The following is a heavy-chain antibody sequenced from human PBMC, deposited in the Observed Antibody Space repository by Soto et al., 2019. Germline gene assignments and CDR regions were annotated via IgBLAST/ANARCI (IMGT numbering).Heavy chain of an antibody. Sequence: PGGSLRLSCAPYGFTFGSYAMTWVRQAPGKGLEWVSAISGSGLSTYYSDSVKGRFTISRDNSKNTLYLQMNSLRAEDTAVYYCAKHSPSSASYKEDAFYIWGQGTLVTVSS. CDR3: AKHSPSSASYKEDAFYI. D-gene: IGHD1-26*01. CDR2: ISGSGLST. CDR1: GFTFGSYA. J-gene: IGHJ3*02. V-gene: IGHV3-23*01.